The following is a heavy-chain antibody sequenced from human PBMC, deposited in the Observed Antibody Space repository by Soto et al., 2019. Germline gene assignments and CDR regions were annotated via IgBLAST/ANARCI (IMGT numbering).Heavy chain of an antibody. CDR3: ARGEDIVVVPAEKNYYYYYGMDV. D-gene: IGHD2-2*01. J-gene: IGHJ6*02. Sequence: GASVKVSCKASGYTFTSYDINWVRQATGQGLEWMGWMNPNSGNTGYAQKFQGRVTMTRNTSISTAYMELSSLRSEDTAVYYCARGEDIVVVPAEKNYYYYYGMDVWGQGTTVTVSS. V-gene: IGHV1-8*01. CDR1: GYTFTSYD. CDR2: MNPNSGNT.